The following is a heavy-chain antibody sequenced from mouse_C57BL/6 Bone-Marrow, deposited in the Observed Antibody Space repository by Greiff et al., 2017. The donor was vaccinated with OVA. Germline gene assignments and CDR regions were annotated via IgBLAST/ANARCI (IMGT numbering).Heavy chain of an antibody. CDR3: ARRGHYYGSRKGYFDY. CDR1: GYTFTSYW. J-gene: IGHJ2*01. CDR2: IHPNSGST. V-gene: IGHV1-64*01. Sequence: QVQLKQPGAELVKPGASVKLSCKASGYTFTSYWMHWVKQRPGQGLEWIGMIHPNSGSTNYNEKFKSKATLTVDKSSSTAYMQLSSLTSEDSAVYYCARRGHYYGSRKGYFDYWGQGTTHTGSS. D-gene: IGHD1-1*01.